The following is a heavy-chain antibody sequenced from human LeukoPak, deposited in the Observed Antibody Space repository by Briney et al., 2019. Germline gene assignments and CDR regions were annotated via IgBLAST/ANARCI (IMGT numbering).Heavy chain of an antibody. Sequence: GGSLRLSCAASGFTFSSYEMNWVRQAPGKGLEWVSYIGSSGSTIYYADSVKGRFTISRDNAKNSLYLQMNSLRAEDTAVYYCARVYYYYMDVWGKGTTVTISS. CDR1: GFTFSSYE. J-gene: IGHJ6*03. V-gene: IGHV3-48*03. CDR3: ARVYYYYMDV. CDR2: IGSSGSTI.